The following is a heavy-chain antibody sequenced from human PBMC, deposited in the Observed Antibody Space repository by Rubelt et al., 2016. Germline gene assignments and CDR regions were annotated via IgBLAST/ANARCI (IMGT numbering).Heavy chain of an antibody. V-gene: IGHV3-23*03. CDR1: GFTFSSYA. CDR2: VYSGGST. J-gene: IGHJ6*02. Sequence: GGSLRLSCAASGFTFSSYAMSWVRQAPGKGLEWVSVVYSGGSTYYADSVKGRFTISRDNSKNTLYLQMNSLRAEDTAVYYCANSRVPAAIYYGMDVWGQGTTVTVSS. D-gene: IGHD2-2*01. CDR3: ANSRVPAAIYYGMDV.